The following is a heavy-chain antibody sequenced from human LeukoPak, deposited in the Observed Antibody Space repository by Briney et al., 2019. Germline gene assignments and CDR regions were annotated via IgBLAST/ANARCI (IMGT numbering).Heavy chain of an antibody. CDR1: GGSISSYY. D-gene: IGHD2-15*01. V-gene: IGHV4-59*01. Sequence: SETLSLTCTVSGGSISSYYWSWIRQPPGKGLEWIGNIYYSGSTNYNPSLKSRVTISVDTSKNQFSLKLSSVTAADTAVYYCAXREGRYCSGGSCSYYXDXXGQGXXVTV. CDR3: AXREGRYCSGGSCSYYXDX. CDR2: IYYSGST. J-gene: IGHJ4*02.